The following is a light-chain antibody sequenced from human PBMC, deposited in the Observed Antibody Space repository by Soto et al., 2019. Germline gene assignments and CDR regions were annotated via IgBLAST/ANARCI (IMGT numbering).Light chain of an antibody. Sequence: DIQMTQSPSSVSASVGDRVTITCRASQGISNWLAWYQQQPGKAPKLLISSAYTLQSGVPSRFSGGGSGTHFTLIIGSLQPEDFATYYCQQTNTFLPLTFGGGTKVEIK. V-gene: IGKV1-12*01. J-gene: IGKJ4*01. CDR1: QGISNW. CDR2: SAY. CDR3: QQTNTFLPLT.